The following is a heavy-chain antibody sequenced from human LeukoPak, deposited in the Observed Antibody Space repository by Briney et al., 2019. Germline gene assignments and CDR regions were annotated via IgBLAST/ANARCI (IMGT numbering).Heavy chain of an antibody. V-gene: IGHV1-2*02. Sequence: ASVKVSCKASGYTFTGCYMHWVRQAPGQGLEWMGWSNPNSGGTNYAQKFQGRVTMTRDTSISTAYMELSRLRSDDTAVYYCASGSNLRFLEWSPFDYWGQGTLVTVSS. D-gene: IGHD3-3*01. CDR3: ASGSNLRFLEWSPFDY. J-gene: IGHJ4*02. CDR2: SNPNSGGT. CDR1: GYTFTGCY.